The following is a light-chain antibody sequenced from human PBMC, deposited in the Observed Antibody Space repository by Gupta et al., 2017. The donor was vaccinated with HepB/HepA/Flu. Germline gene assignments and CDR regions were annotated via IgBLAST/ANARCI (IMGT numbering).Light chain of an antibody. Sequence: EIVLPQSPATLSMSPGERVILPCRASQTIGNSIAWYQVKPGQAPRLLIYSAATMDSVVPARFSGSGSGTMFTLTISSLQSEDCATYYCHQYNNCLWTFGQGTXVEIK. V-gene: IGKV3-15*01. CDR3: HQYNNCLWT. CDR1: QTIGNS. J-gene: IGKJ1*01. CDR2: SAA.